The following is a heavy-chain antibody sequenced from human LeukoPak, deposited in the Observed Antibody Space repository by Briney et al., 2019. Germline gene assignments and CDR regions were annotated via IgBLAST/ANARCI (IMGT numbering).Heavy chain of an antibody. CDR3: ARDTHCSSTSCYNAFDI. J-gene: IGHJ3*02. Sequence: MSGGSLRLSCAASGFTFSSYSMNWVRQAPGKGLEWVSSISSSSTYIYYADSLKGRFTISRDNAKNSLSLQMNSLRAEDTAEYYCARDTHCSSTSCYNAFDIWGQGTMVTVSS. CDR2: ISSSSTYI. CDR1: GFTFSSYS. V-gene: IGHV3-21*01. D-gene: IGHD2-2*02.